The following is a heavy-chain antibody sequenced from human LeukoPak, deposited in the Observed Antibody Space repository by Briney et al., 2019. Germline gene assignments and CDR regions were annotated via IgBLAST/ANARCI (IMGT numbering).Heavy chain of an antibody. V-gene: IGHV3-48*03. J-gene: IGHJ4*02. Sequence: GGSLRLSCAASGFTFSSYEMNWVRQAPGKGLEWVSYISSSGSSIYYADSVKGRFTISRDNAKNSLYLQMTSLRAEDTAVYYCARAPTYGEGFDYWGQGTLVTVSS. CDR2: ISSSGSSI. CDR3: ARAPTYGEGFDY. CDR1: GFTFSSYE. D-gene: IGHD4-17*01.